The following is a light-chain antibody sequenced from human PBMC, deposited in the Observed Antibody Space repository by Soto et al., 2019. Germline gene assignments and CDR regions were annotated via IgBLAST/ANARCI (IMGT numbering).Light chain of an antibody. Sequence: QSVLTQPPSVSGTPVQRVTISCSGSSSNIGSNYVYWYQQLPGAAPKLLIYTNNKRSSGVPDRFSGSKSGTSASLAISGLRSDDEADYYCAAWDDSLSGSWVFGGGTKLTVL. CDR1: SSNIGSNY. J-gene: IGLJ3*02. V-gene: IGLV1-47*02. CDR2: TNN. CDR3: AAWDDSLSGSWV.